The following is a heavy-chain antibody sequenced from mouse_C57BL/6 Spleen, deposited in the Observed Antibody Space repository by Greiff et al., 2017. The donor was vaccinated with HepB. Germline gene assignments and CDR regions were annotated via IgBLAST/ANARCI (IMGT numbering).Heavy chain of an antibody. D-gene: IGHD2-5*01. CDR1: GYTFTSYG. J-gene: IGHJ3*01. V-gene: IGHV1-81*01. Sequence: QVQLKQSGAELARPGASVKLSCKASGYTFTSYGISWVKQRTGQGLEWIGEIYPRSGNTYYNEKFKGKATLTADKSSSTAYMELRSLTSEDSAVYFCARKGDSNWFAYWGQGTLVTVSA. CDR2: IYPRSGNT. CDR3: ARKGDSNWFAY.